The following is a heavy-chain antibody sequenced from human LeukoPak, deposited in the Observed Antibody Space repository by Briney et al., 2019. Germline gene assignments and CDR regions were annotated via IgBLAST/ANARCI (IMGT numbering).Heavy chain of an antibody. V-gene: IGHV3-23*01. Sequence: GGSLRLSCAVSGITLSNYGMSWVRRAPGKGLEWISGIFGSGSTIYYADSVKGRFTISRDNSKNTVFLQMNSLRAEDTAVYYCAKGVRGQLGDYWGQGTLVTVSS. CDR1: GITLSNYG. CDR2: IFGSGSTI. CDR3: AKGVRGQLGDY. J-gene: IGHJ4*02. D-gene: IGHD6-13*01.